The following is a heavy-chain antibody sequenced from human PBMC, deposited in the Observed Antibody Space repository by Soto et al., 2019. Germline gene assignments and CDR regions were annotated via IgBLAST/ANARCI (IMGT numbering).Heavy chain of an antibody. Sequence: ASVKVSCKASGYTFTGYYMHWVRQAPGQGLEWMGWINPNSGGTNYAQKFQGRVTMTRDTSISTAYMELSRLRSDDTAVYYCAGAGKIAVAAHYYYYGMDVWGQGTTVTVSS. CDR1: GYTFTGYY. CDR2: INPNSGGT. V-gene: IGHV1-2*02. J-gene: IGHJ6*02. CDR3: AGAGKIAVAAHYYYYGMDV. D-gene: IGHD6-19*01.